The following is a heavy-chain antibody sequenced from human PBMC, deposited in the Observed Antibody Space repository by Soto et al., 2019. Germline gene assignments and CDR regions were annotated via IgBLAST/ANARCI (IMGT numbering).Heavy chain of an antibody. CDR2: ISYDGSNK. CDR3: AKDGSSWYLTYSYYCGMDV. D-gene: IGHD6-13*01. CDR1: GFTFSSYG. V-gene: IGHV3-30*18. J-gene: IGHJ6*02. Sequence: QVQLVESGGGVVQPGRSLRLTCAASGFTFSSYGMHWVCQAPGKGLEWVAVISYDGSNKYYADSVTGRFTISRDNSNNTPYLQMNSLRAEDTPVYYCAKDGSSWYLTYSYYCGMDVWGRGTTVT.